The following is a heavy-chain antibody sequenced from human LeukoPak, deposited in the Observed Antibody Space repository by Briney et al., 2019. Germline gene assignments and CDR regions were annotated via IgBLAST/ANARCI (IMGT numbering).Heavy chain of an antibody. CDR3: TTDHDTSSWTFIY. D-gene: IGHD6-13*01. Sequence: PGGSLRLSCAASGFTFSTYWMSWVRQAPGQGLEWVARSRNKAAGYTTEYAASVYGRFTISRDDSKNSLYLQMNSLKTEDTAVYYCTTDHDTSSWTFIYWGQGSLVTVSS. J-gene: IGHJ4*02. V-gene: IGHV3-72*01. CDR2: SRNKAAGYTT. CDR1: GFTFSTYW.